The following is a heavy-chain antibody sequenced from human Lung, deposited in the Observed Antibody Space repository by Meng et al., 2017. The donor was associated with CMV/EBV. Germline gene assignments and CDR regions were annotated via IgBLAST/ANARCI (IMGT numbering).Heavy chain of an antibody. Sequence: SCTASGFTFSSYEMNWVRQAPGKGLEWVSYISSSGSTVSYGDSVKGRFTISRDNAKNSLYLQMNSLRAEDTAVYYCARDRPTHLIYCSNDNCYSNAMDVWXQGTXVTVSS. J-gene: IGHJ6*02. D-gene: IGHD2-2*01. V-gene: IGHV3-48*03. CDR1: GFTFSSYE. CDR3: ARDRPTHLIYCSNDNCYSNAMDV. CDR2: ISSSGSTV.